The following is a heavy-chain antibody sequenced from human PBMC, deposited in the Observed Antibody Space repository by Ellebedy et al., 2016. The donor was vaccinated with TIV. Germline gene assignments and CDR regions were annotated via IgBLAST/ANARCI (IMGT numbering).Heavy chain of an antibody. J-gene: IGHJ5*01. CDR3: AKRVSRSPYPPDS. CDR1: GSTFSGRG. D-gene: IGHD3-10*01. CDR2: ISGDGGST. V-gene: IGHV3-23*01. Sequence: GESLKISCAASGSTFSGRGMFWVRQAPGKGLQWVSRISGDGGSTFYADSVEGRFTISRDNSRDTVYLQMNSLRVEDTAIYYCAKRVSRSPYPPDSWGQGTLVAVSS.